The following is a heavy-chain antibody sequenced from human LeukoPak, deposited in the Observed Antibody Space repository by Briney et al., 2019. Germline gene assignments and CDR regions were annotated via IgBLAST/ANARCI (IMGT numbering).Heavy chain of an antibody. CDR2: IDHSGST. D-gene: IGHD1-1*01. CDR3: ARVLRELESDY. J-gene: IGHJ4*02. Sequence: SETLSLTCTVSGGSFSRYFWTWIRQTPGKGLEWIGYIDHSGSTNYSPSLQSRVTISVDTSKNQFSLKLSSVTAADTAVYYCARVLRELESDYWGQGTLVTVSS. V-gene: IGHV4-59*12. CDR1: GGSFSRYF.